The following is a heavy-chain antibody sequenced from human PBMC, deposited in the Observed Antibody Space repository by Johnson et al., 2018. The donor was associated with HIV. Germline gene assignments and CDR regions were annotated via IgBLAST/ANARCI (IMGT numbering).Heavy chain of an antibody. V-gene: IGHV3-30*19. J-gene: IGHJ3*02. D-gene: IGHD1-26*01. CDR3: AGLGGSHDAFDI. CDR1: GFTFSTYG. Sequence: QVQLVESGGGVVQPGRSLRLSCAASGFTFSTYGMHWVRQAPGKGLEWVAVISYDGSNKYCADSVKGRFTISRDNAKNSLYLQMTSLRGEDTAVYYCAGLGGSHDAFDIWGQGTMVTVSS. CDR2: ISYDGSNK.